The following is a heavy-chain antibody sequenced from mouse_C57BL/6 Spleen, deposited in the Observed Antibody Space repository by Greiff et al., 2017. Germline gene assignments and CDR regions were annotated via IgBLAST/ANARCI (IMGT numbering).Heavy chain of an antibody. J-gene: IGHJ1*03. CDR2: ISSGSSTI. CDR1: GFTFSDYG. D-gene: IGHD1-1*01. V-gene: IGHV5-17*01. CDR3: ASITTVVAYWYFDV. Sequence: DVKLVESGGGLVKPGGSLKLSCAASGFTFSDYGMHWVRQAPEKGLEWVAYISSGSSTIYYADTVKGRFTISRDNAKNTLFLQMTSLRSEDTAMYYCASITTVVAYWYFDVWGTGTTVTVSS.